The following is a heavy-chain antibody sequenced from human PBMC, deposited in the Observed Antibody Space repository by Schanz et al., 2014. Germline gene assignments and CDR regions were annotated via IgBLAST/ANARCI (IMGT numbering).Heavy chain of an antibody. J-gene: IGHJ5*02. Sequence: QVQLVQSGVEVKKPGASVKVSCKASGYTFTSYGINWVRQAPGQGLEWMGWISAYNGDTNYAQKVQGRVTLTTDTSANTAYMELTRLRSDDTAVYFCGRGPPFVPAEAIASWGQGTLVTVSS. D-gene: IGHD2-2*01. CDR3: GRGPPFVPAEAIAS. V-gene: IGHV1-18*04. CDR2: ISAYNGDT. CDR1: GYTFTSYG.